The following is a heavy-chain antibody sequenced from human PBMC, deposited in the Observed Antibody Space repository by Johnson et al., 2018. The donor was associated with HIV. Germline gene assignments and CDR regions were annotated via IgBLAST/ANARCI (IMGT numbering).Heavy chain of an antibody. CDR3: AKDKEDAVDI. CDR2: ISYDGSNK. Sequence: VQLVESGGGLLQPGRSLRLSCAASGFTFSSYAMHWVRQAPGKGLEWVAVISYDGSNKYYADSVKGRFTISRDNSKNTLYLQMNSLRAEDTAVYYCAKDKEDAVDIWGQGTMVLVSS. J-gene: IGHJ3*02. V-gene: IGHV3-30-3*01. CDR1: GFTFSSYA.